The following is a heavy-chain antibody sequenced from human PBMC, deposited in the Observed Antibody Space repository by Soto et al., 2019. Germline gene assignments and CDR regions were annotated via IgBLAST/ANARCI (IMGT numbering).Heavy chain of an antibody. D-gene: IGHD4-17*01. J-gene: IGHJ6*02. Sequence: SGGSLRLSCVASGFTFSSHGMHWVRQAPGKGLEWVAVIWYDGSNKYYADSVKGRFTISRDNSDNMLYLQMNRLRAEDTAVYYCARAPETTVTRPRGGMDVWGQGTTVTVSS. CDR1: GFTFSSHG. V-gene: IGHV3-33*01. CDR2: IWYDGSNK. CDR3: ARAPETTVTRPRGGMDV.